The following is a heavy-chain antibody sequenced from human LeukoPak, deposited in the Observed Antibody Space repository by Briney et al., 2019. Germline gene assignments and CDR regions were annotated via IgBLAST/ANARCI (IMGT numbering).Heavy chain of an antibody. V-gene: IGHV1-69*05. CDR1: GGTFSSYA. D-gene: IGHD3-10*01. Sequence: SVKVSCKASGGTFSSYAISWVRQAPGQGLEWMGGIIPIFGTANYAQKLQGRVTMTTDTSTSTAYMELRSLRSDDTAVYYCARGLPVRGDKYYYYMDVWGKGTTVTVSS. J-gene: IGHJ6*03. CDR3: ARGLPVRGDKYYYYMDV. CDR2: IIPIFGTA.